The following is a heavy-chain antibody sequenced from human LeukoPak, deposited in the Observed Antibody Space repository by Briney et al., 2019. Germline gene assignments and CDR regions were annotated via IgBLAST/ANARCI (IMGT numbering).Heavy chain of an antibody. J-gene: IGHJ5*02. D-gene: IGHD2-2*02. CDR1: GFPFDTYP. Sequence: PGGSLRLSCAASGFPFDTYPMNWVRQAPGKGLEWVASISSSNSFKNYADSVKGRFTISRDNAQNSLYLQMSSLRAEDTAVYYCARDRAVVVPAAISDGGWFDPWGQGTLVTVSS. CDR3: ARDRAVVVPAAISDGGWFDP. V-gene: IGHV3-21*04. CDR2: ISSSNSFK.